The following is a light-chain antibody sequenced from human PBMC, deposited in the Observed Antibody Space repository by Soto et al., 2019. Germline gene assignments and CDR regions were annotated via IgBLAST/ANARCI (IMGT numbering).Light chain of an antibody. CDR3: QQYNNWPPWT. V-gene: IGKV3-15*01. CDR2: GAS. J-gene: IGKJ1*01. CDR1: QSVSSN. Sequence: EMVMTQSPATLSVSPGERATLSCRASQSVSSNLAWYQQKPGQAPRLLIYGASTRATGIAARFSGSGSGTEFTLTIRSLQSEDFAVYYCQQYNNWPPWTFGQGTKVEIQ.